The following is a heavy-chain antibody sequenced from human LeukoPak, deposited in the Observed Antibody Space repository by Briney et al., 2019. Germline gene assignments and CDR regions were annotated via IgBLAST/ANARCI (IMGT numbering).Heavy chain of an antibody. CDR1: GFTVSSNY. CDR2: IYSGGST. V-gene: IGHV3-53*01. D-gene: IGHD3-16*01. CDR3: AKGSPPGD. Sequence: GGSLRLSCAASGFTVSSNYMSWVRQAPGKGLEWVSVIYSGGSTYYADSVRGRFTISRDHAKNSLYLQMNTLRAEDTAVYYCAKGSPPGDWGQGTLVTVSS. J-gene: IGHJ4*02.